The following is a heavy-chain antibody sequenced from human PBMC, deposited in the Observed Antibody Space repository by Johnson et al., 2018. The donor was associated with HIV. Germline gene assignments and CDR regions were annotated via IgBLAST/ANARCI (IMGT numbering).Heavy chain of an antibody. CDR1: GFAFSSYA. D-gene: IGHD5-18*01. Sequence: VQLVESGGGVVQPGRSLRLSCAASGFAFSSYAVTWVRQTSGKGLEWVSAISGSGGSTYYADSVKGRFTISRDNSKNTLYLQMNSLRAEDTAIYYCARGQLWLLDDALDIWGQGTMVTVSS. CDR3: ARGQLWLLDDALDI. V-gene: IGHV3-23*04. CDR2: ISGSGGST. J-gene: IGHJ3*02.